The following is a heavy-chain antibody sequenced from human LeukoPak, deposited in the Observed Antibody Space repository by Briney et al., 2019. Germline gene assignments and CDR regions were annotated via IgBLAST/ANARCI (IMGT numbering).Heavy chain of an antibody. CDR1: GYSFTSYW. V-gene: IGHV5-51*01. D-gene: IGHD3-9*01. J-gene: IGHJ6*02. CDR2: IYPGDSDT. CDR3: ARPLYNRILTGYPYHLSRMEV. Sequence: GESLKISCKGSGYSFTSYWIGWVRQMPGKGLEWMGIIYPGDSDTRYSPSFQGQVTISADKSISTAYLQWSKLKASDPRLYYCARPLYNRILTGYPYHLSRMEVWGQGTTVPVSS.